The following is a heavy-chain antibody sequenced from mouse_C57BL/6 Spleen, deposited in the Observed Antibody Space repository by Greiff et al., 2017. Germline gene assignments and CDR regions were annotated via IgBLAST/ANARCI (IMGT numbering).Heavy chain of an antibody. D-gene: IGHD1-1*01. CDR2: IHPNSGST. V-gene: IGHV1-64*01. CDR3: ARTHYCASRYFDY. Sequence: VQLQQPGAELVKPGASVKLSCKASGYTFTSYWMHWVKQRPGQGLEWIGMIHPNSGSTNYNEKFKSKATLTVDKSSSTAYMQLSSLTSEDAAVYYCARTHYCASRYFDYWGQGTPLTVSS. CDR1: GYTFTSYW. J-gene: IGHJ2*01.